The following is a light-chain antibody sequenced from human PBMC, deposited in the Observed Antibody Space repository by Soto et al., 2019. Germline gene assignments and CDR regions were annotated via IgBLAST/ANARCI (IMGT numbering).Light chain of an antibody. CDR2: GNN. CDR1: GSNIGAGYD. V-gene: IGLV1-40*01. Sequence: QSVLTQPPSVSGAPGQRVTISCTGSGSNIGAGYDVHWYRQLPGTAPKLLISGNNYRPSGVPDRFSGSKSGTSASLAITGLQAEDEADYYCQSYDSSLSGVIFGGGTKVTVL. J-gene: IGLJ2*01. CDR3: QSYDSSLSGVI.